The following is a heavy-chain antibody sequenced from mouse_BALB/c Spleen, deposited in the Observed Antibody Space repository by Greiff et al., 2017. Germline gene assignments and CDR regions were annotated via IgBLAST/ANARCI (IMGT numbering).Heavy chain of an antibody. D-gene: IGHD2-3*01. Sequence: QVQLQQPGAELVKPGASVKMSCKASGYTFTSYWMHWVKQRPGQGLEWIGVIDPSDSYTSYNQKFKGKATLTVDTSSSTAYMQLSSLTSEDSAVYYCTRLNDGYFDYWGQGTTLTVSS. CDR1: GYTFTSYW. CDR2: IDPSDSYT. V-gene: IGHV1S127*01. J-gene: IGHJ2*01. CDR3: TRLNDGYFDY.